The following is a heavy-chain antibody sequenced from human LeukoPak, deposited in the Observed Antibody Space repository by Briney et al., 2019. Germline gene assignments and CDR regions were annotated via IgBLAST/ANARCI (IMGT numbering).Heavy chain of an antibody. CDR1: GGSISSYY. J-gene: IGHJ5*02. CDR3: ARRGYYGYCSSTSCYSWFDP. Sequence: PSETLSLTCTVSGGSISSYYWSWIRRPPGKGLEWIGYIYTSGSTNYNPSLKSRVTISVDTSKNQYSLKLSSVTAADTAVYYCARRGYYGYCSSTSCYSWFDPWGQGTLVTVSS. CDR2: IYTSGST. V-gene: IGHV4-4*09. D-gene: IGHD2-2*02.